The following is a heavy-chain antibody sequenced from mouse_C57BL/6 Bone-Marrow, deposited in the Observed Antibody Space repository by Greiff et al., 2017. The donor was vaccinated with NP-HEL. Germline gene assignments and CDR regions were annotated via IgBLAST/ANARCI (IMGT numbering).Heavy chain of an antibody. Sequence: EVNLVESGGGLVQSGRSLRLSCATSGFTFSDFYMEWVRQAPGKGLEWIAASRNKANDYTTEYSASVKGRFIVSRDTSQSILYLQMNALRAEDTAIYYCARDGDLDYDVSYWYFDVWGTGTTVTVSS. CDR2: SRNKANDYTT. CDR3: ARDGDLDYDVSYWYFDV. J-gene: IGHJ1*03. V-gene: IGHV7-1*01. CDR1: GFTFSDFY. D-gene: IGHD2-4*01.